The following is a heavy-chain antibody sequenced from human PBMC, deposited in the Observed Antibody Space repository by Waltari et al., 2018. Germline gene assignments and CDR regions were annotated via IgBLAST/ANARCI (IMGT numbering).Heavy chain of an antibody. J-gene: IGHJ6*03. Sequence: GFTFSSYGMHWVRQAPGKGLEWVAFIRYDGSNKYYADSVKGRFTISRDNSKNTLYLQMNSLRAEDTAVYYCAKDGGDCSGGSCYLLEGYYYYMDVWGKGTTVTVSS. V-gene: IGHV3-30*02. CDR3: AKDGGDCSGGSCYLLEGYYYYMDV. D-gene: IGHD2-15*01. CDR2: IRYDGSNK. CDR1: GFTFSSYG.